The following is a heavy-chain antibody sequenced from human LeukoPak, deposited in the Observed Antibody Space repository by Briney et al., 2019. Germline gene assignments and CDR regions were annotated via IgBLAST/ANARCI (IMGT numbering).Heavy chain of an antibody. CDR2: ISYDGSNK. J-gene: IGHJ4*02. Sequence: PAGGSLRLSCAASGFTFSSYGMHWVRQAPGKGLEWVAVISYDGSNKYYADSVKGRFTISRDNSKNTLYLQMNSLRAEDTAVYYCAKVPGPYIAVLDYWGQGTLVTVSS. D-gene: IGHD6-19*01. CDR3: AKVPGPYIAVLDY. V-gene: IGHV3-30*18. CDR1: GFTFSSYG.